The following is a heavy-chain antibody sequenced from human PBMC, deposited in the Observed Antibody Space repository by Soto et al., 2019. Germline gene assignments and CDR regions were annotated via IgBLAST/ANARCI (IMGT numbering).Heavy chain of an antibody. J-gene: IGHJ3*02. CDR2: IYYSGST. V-gene: IGHV4-59*08. Sequence: QVQLQESGPGLVKPSETLSLTCTVSGGSISSYYWSWIRQPPGKGLEWIGYIYYSGSTNYNPSLQSRVTISVATSKIQFSLKLSSVTAADTAVYYCARRLGSYYAFDIWGQGTMVTVSS. CDR1: GGSISSYY. D-gene: IGHD1-26*01. CDR3: ARRLGSYYAFDI.